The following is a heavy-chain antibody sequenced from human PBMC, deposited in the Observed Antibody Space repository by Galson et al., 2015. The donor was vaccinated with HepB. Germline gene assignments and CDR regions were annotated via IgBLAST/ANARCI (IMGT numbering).Heavy chain of an antibody. CDR3: VKDGLERRYGYYYYGMDV. J-gene: IGHJ6*02. CDR1: GFTFSSYA. Sequence: SLRLSCAASGFTFSSYAMHWVRQAPGKGLEYVSAISSNGGSTYYADSVKGRFTISRDNSKNTLYLQMSSLSAEDTAVYYCVKDGLERRYGYYYYGMDVWGQGTTVTVSS. V-gene: IGHV3-64D*06. CDR2: ISSNGGST. D-gene: IGHD1-1*01.